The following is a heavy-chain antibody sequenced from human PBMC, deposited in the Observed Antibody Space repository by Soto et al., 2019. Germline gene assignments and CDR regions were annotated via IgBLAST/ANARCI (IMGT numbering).Heavy chain of an antibody. J-gene: IGHJ4*02. D-gene: IGHD3-22*01. V-gene: IGHV4-30-2*01. Sequence: SETLSLTCAVSGASISSGAYSWSWIRQPPGKGLEWIGCIYHSGSTYYNPSLNSRVTISVDRSKNEFSLKLSSVTAADTAVYYCAREGYVSSGYYFNYWGQGTLVTVSS. CDR1: GASISSGAYS. CDR3: AREGYVSSGYYFNY. CDR2: IYHSGST.